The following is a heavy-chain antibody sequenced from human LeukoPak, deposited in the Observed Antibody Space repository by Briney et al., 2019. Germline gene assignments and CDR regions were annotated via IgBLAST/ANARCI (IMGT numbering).Heavy chain of an antibody. J-gene: IGHJ4*02. CDR2: IKSKTDGETT. CDR3: TADLGTYYHGSQRLIPIDY. Sequence: GGSLRLSWVDSGFTFTNAWMSWVRQAPGKGLEWIGRIKSKTDGETTNYAEPVRGRFTISRDDSKSAVYLQMNSLKIEDTAVYYCTADLGTYYHGSQRLIPIDYWGQGTLVTVSS. CDR1: GFTFTNAW. V-gene: IGHV3-15*01. D-gene: IGHD3-10*01.